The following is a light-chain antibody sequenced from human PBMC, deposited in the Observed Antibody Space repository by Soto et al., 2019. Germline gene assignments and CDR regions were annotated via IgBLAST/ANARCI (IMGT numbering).Light chain of an antibody. Sequence: EIVLTRSPGTLSLSPGERATLSCRASQSVSSYLGWYQQKPGQAPRLLIYDASNRATGIPARFSGSGSGTDFTLTISSLEPEDFAVYYCQHRSNWPLTFGGGTKVDIK. CDR2: DAS. J-gene: IGKJ4*01. CDR1: QSVSSY. CDR3: QHRSNWPLT. V-gene: IGKV3-11*01.